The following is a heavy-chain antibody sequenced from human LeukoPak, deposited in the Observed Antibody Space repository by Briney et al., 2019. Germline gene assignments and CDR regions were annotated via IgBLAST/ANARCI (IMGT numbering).Heavy chain of an antibody. CDR3: ARDRGGRYMYLQH. Sequence: GGSLRLSCAASGFTFSSYGMHWVRQAPGKGLEWVSGINWNGDSAGYADSVKGRFTISRDNRKNSLHLQMDSLRAEDTALYYCARDRGGRYMYLQHWGQGTLVTVSS. D-gene: IGHD1-26*01. CDR1: GFTFSSYG. CDR2: INWNGDSA. V-gene: IGHV3-20*04. J-gene: IGHJ1*01.